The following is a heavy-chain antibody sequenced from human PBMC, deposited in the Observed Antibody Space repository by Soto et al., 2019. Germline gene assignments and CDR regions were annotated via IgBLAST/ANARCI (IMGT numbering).Heavy chain of an antibody. V-gene: IGHV5-51*01. CDR3: ARQAYYGSGTYYSDS. D-gene: IGHD3-10*01. Sequence: GDSLKISCETSGYNFISFWIAWVRQMPGKGLEWMGLIYPGDSDTTYSPAFQGQVTISVDRSTKTAYLQWSSLKASDTAMYYCARQAYYGSGTYYSDSWGQGTLVTV. J-gene: IGHJ4*02. CDR2: IYPGDSDT. CDR1: GYNFISFW.